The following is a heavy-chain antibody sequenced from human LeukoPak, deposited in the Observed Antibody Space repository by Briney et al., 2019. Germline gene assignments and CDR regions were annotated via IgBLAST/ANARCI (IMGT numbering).Heavy chain of an antibody. D-gene: IGHD5-12*01. J-gene: IGHJ5*02. CDR3: AREEGGYSGYDFGNNWFDP. CDR2: ISSNGGST. CDR1: GFTFSSYA. Sequence: GGSLRLSCAASGFTFSSYAMHWVRQAPGKGLEYVSAISSNGGSTYYANSVKGRFTISRGNSKNTLYLQMGSLRAEDMAVYYCAREEGGYSGYDFGNNWFDPWGQGTLVTVSS. V-gene: IGHV3-64*01.